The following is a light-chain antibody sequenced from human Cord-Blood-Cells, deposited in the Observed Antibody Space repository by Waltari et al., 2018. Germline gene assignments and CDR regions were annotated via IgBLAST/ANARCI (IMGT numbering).Light chain of an antibody. CDR1: PSLLHSNCDNC. CDR3: MQALQTPYT. Sequence: DIVMTQSPLSLHVTPGEPASISCRPSPSLLHSNCDNCLDWYLQKPGQSPQLLIYLGSNRASGVPDRFSGSGSGTDFTLKISRVEAEDVGVYYCMQALQTPYTFGQGTKLEIK. CDR2: LGS. V-gene: IGKV2-28*01. J-gene: IGKJ2*01.